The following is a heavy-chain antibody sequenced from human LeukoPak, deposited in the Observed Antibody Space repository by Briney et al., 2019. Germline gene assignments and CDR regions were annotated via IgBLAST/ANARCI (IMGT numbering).Heavy chain of an antibody. CDR1: GFTVYNNY. J-gene: IGHJ3*02. Sequence: GRSLRLSCAASGFTVYNNYMTWVRQAPGKGLEWVSVFYTGGGTYYADSVRGRFTISRDNSKNTLYLQMNSLRAEDTAVYYCARGVTGGGHDAFDIWGQGTMVTVSS. CDR2: FYTGGGT. D-gene: IGHD4-23*01. V-gene: IGHV3-66*01. CDR3: ARGVTGGGHDAFDI.